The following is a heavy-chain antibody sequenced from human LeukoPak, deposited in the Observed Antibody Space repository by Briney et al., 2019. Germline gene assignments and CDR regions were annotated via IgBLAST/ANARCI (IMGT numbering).Heavy chain of an antibody. V-gene: IGHV3-7*01. J-gene: IGHJ4*02. CDR2: IKEDGSEK. CDR3: ARSRSGYYEDY. Sequence: PGGSLRLSCAAPGFTFSNYWMSWVRQAPGKGLEWVANIKEDGSEKYYVDSVKGRFTISRDNAKNSLSLQVNSLSAEDTAVYYCARSRSGYYEDYWGQGTLVTVSS. CDR1: GFTFSNYW. D-gene: IGHD3-22*01.